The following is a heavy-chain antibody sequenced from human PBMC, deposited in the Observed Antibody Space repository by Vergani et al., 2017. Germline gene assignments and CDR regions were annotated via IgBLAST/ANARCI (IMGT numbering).Heavy chain of an antibody. CDR3: ARDRYYLGSGSYPYFYYYGLDV. J-gene: IGHJ6*02. CDR1: GFDFSSYI. D-gene: IGHD3-10*01. CDR2: VSTGTKSQ. Sequence: EVQLVESGGGLVQPGGSLRLSCVVSGFDFSSYIMNWVRQAPGKGLEWVSFVSTGTKSQSYAESVKGRFTISRDSAKNSLYLQMDSLRAEDTAVYYCARDRYYLGSGSYPYFYYYGLDVWGQGTAVTVSS. V-gene: IGHV3-48*01.